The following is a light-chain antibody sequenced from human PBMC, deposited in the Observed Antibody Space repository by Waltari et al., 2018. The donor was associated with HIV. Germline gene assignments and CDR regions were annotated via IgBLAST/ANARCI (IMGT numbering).Light chain of an antibody. CDR2: QDS. CDR3: QAWDSSSAWV. CDR1: KFGDKY. V-gene: IGLV3-1*01. J-gene: IGLJ3*02. Sequence: SYELTHPPSVSVSPGQTASITCSGDKFGDKYACWYQQQPGQSPVLFMYQDSKRPPASPGRFSGSNYVNTATLTISGTQAMDEAAYCCQAWDSSSAWVFGGGTKLTVL.